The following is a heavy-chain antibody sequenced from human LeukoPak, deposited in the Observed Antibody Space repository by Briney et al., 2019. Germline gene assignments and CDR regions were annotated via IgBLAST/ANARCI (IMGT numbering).Heavy chain of an antibody. CDR3: AKEGGTMVRGAYYFDY. V-gene: IGHV3-66*01. CDR1: GFTVGSNY. D-gene: IGHD3-10*01. J-gene: IGHJ4*02. CDR2: MSSGGTT. Sequence: GGSLRLSCAASGFTVGSNYMSWVRQAPGKGLEWVSIMSSGGTTSYADSVKGRFTISRDNSRNTLYLQMNSLRAEDTAVYYCAKEGGTMVRGAYYFDYWGQGTLVTVSS.